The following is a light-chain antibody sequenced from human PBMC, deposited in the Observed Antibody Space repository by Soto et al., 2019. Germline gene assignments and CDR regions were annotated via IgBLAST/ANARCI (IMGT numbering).Light chain of an antibody. CDR1: QTIASY. Sequence: DIQMTQSPSPLSASVGDRITITCRASQTIASYLNWFQQKSGQPPKLLVYAASTLRHGVPSRFSASGSGADFTLTISSLQPEDLATYYCQQSYNAPFNFGPGTKVDIK. CDR2: AAS. CDR3: QQSYNAPFN. V-gene: IGKV1-39*01. J-gene: IGKJ3*01.